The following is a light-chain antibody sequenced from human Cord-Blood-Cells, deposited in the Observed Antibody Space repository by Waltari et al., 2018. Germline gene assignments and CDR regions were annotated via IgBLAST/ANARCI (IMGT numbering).Light chain of an antibody. CDR3: SSYTSSSTPWV. Sequence: QSALTQPASVSGSPGQSITISSTGTRSDVGGYNHVSWYQQHPGKAPKLLIYDVSNRPSGVSSRFSGSKAGNTSSLTISGLQAEDEADYYSSSYTSSSTPWVFGGGTKLTVL. CDR1: RSDVGGYNH. CDR2: DVS. J-gene: IGLJ3*02. V-gene: IGLV2-14*01.